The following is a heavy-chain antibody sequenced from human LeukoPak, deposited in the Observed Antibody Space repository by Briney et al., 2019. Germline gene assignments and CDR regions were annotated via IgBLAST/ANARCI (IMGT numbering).Heavy chain of an antibody. J-gene: IGHJ4*02. CDR1: GFTFSSYA. Sequence: GGSLRLSCAASGFTFSSYAMHWVRQAPGKGLEYVSAISSNGGSTYYANSVKGRFTISRDNSKNTLYLQMGSLRAEDMAVYYCARSPGSSGWYTGDYWGQGTLVTVSS. D-gene: IGHD6-19*01. CDR3: ARSPGSSGWYTGDY. CDR2: ISSNGGST. V-gene: IGHV3-64*01.